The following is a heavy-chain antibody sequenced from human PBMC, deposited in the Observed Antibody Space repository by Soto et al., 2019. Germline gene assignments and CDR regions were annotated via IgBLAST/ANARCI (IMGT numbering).Heavy chain of an antibody. CDR1: GFSISDYW. CDR3: CHTWV. J-gene: IGHJ4*02. Sequence: EVQMVESGGGLVQPGGSLRLSCAASGFSISDYWMSSVRQAPGKGLEWVGNINEDGSEENYVDSVKGRFTISRDNARNSLYLQMNSLRVEDTAVYYCCHTWVGGQGTLVTVSS. CDR2: INEDGSEE. V-gene: IGHV3-7*01. D-gene: IGHD1-26*01.